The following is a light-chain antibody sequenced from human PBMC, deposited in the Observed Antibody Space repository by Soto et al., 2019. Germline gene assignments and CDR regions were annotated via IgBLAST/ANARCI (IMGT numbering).Light chain of an antibody. CDR1: SSDVGGYNY. Sequence: QSALTQPASVPGSPGQSITISCTGTSSDVGGYNYVSWYQQHPGKAPKVMIYDVSNRPSGVSNRFSGSKSGNTASLTISGLQAEDEADYYCSSYTSSSPVVFGGGTKLTVL. CDR2: DVS. V-gene: IGLV2-14*03. J-gene: IGLJ2*01. CDR3: SSYTSSSPVV.